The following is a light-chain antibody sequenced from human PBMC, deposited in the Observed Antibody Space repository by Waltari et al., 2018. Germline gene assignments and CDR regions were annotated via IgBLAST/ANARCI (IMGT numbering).Light chain of an antibody. Sequence: DIQMTQSPSSLSASVGDTVTITCQSSQGVSKYLNWYQQKPGKAPKLLIYDGSDLETGVPSRFYGSGSGTHFTFTIGSLQPEDFATYYCQQYYDLPFTFGPGTRVDLK. CDR3: QQYYDLPFT. V-gene: IGKV1-33*01. CDR1: QGVSKY. J-gene: IGKJ3*01. CDR2: DGS.